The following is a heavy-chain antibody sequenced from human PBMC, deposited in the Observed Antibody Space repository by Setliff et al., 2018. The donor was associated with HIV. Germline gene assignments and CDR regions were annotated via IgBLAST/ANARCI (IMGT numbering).Heavy chain of an antibody. V-gene: IGHV4-39*01. D-gene: IGHD5-18*01. CDR3: ARHAALIKRYYYYYLDV. CDR2: TANT. J-gene: IGHJ6*03. Sequence: KTSETLSLTCTVSGDSISTDNYHWGRIRQPPGKGLEWIGHTANTDYNPSLKSRVTVSVDTSKNQLSLRLSSVTAADAAVYYCARHAALIKRYYYYYLDVWGKGTTVTVSS. CDR1: GDSISTDNYH.